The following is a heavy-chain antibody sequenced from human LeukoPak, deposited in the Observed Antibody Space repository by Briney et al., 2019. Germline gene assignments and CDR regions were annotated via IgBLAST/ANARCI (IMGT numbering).Heavy chain of an antibody. V-gene: IGHV3-53*01. CDR3: ASSMHPGCFDY. J-gene: IGHJ4*02. CDR2: IYSGGST. Sequence: PGRSLRLSCAASGFNFSSYGMHWVRQAPGKGLEWVSVIYSGGSTYYVDSVKGRFTISRDNSENTLYLQMNSLRAEDTAIYYCASSMHPGCFDYWGQGTLVTVSS. CDR1: GFNFSSYG. D-gene: IGHD6-19*01.